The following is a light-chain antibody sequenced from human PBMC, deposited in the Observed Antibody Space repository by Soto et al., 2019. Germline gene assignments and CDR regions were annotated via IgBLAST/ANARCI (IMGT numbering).Light chain of an antibody. CDR1: QSVSSSY. V-gene: IGKV3D-15*01. CDR2: GAS. J-gene: IGKJ4*01. CDR3: QYYNNWLAT. Sequence: EIVLTQSPGTLSLSPGERATLSCRASQSVSSSYLAWYQQKPGQAPRLLIYGASSRATGIPARFSGSGSGTEFSLTISSLQSEDFTIYYCQYYNNWLATFGGGTKVDIK.